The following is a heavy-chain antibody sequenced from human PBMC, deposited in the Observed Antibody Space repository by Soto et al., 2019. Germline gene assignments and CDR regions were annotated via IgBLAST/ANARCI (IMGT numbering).Heavy chain of an antibody. V-gene: IGHV3-23*01. CDR3: ARVAPYCSTTTCYIDS. CDR1: GFTFSSYA. D-gene: IGHD2-2*01. CDR2: ISGSGGST. J-gene: IGHJ4*02. Sequence: PGGSLKLSCAASGFTFSSYAMSWVRQAPGKGLEWVAAISGSGGSTYYADSVKGRFTISRDNSKNTVYLQMNSLRAEDTALYYCARVAPYCSTTTCYIDSWGQGTLVTVSS.